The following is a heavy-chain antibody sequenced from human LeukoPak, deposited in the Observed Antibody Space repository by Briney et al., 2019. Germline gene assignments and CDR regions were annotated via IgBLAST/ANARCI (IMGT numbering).Heavy chain of an antibody. J-gene: IGHJ4*02. CDR1: GYTFTGYY. D-gene: IGHD5-12*01. Sequence: ASVKVSCKASGYTFTGYYMHWVRQAPGQGLEWMGWINPNSGGTNYAQKFQGRVTMTRDTSISTAYMELSRLRSDDTAVYYCARDPADIVATIAYYFDFWGQGTLVTVSS. CDR3: ARDPADIVATIAYYFDF. V-gene: IGHV1-2*02. CDR2: INPNSGGT.